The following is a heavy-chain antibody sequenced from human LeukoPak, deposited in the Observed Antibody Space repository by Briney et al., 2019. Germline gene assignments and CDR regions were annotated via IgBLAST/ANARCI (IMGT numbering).Heavy chain of an antibody. CDR3: AKASGYYYDSSGYYLGAFDI. V-gene: IGHV3-23*01. CDR2: ISGRSDST. J-gene: IGHJ3*02. D-gene: IGHD3-22*01. Sequence: GGSLRLSCATSGFTFSNYGMNWVRQAPGKGLEWVSTISGRSDSTYYADSVKGRFTISRDNSKDTLYLQLNYLRAEDTAVYYCAKASGYYYDSSGYYLGAFDIWGPGTMVTVSS. CDR1: GFTFSNYG.